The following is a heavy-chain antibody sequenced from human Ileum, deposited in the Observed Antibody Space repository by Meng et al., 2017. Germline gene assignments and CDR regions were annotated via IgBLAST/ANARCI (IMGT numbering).Heavy chain of an antibody. D-gene: IGHD6-19*01. CDR2: MYHSGTT. V-gene: IGHV4-4*02. J-gene: IGHJ4*02. Sequence: QLRLQRSGPGLVQPSGPLSLTCSVSGASISSGNWWSWVCQSPGKGLEWIGEMYHSGTTNYNPSLKSRVTISLDTSKNQLSLKLTSVTAADTAVYYCARHIGVPGTRGFDYWGQGTLVTVSS. CDR3: ARHIGVPGTRGFDY. CDR1: GASISSGNW.